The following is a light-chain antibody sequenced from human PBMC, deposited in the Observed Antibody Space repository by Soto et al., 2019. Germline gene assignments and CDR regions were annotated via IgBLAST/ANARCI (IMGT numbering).Light chain of an antibody. CDR3: QQSYSTPQT. V-gene: IGKV1-39*01. Sequence: DIHMTQSPSSLSASVGDRVTITCRASQSISSYLNWYQQKPGKAPKLLIYAASSLQSGVPSRFSGSGSGTDFTLTISSLQPEDFATYYCQQSYSTPQTFGQGTKVDI. CDR2: AAS. J-gene: IGKJ1*01. CDR1: QSISSY.